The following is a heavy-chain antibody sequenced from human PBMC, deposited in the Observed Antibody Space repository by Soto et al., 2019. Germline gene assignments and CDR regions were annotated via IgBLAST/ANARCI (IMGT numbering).Heavy chain of an antibody. J-gene: IGHJ4*02. Sequence: GSLRLSCAASGFTFSSYSMNWVRQAPGKGLEWVSSISSGSTYIYYADSVKSRFTISRDNAKNSLYLQMNSLRAEDTAMYYCARADGSETYYTPRPDYWGQGTLVTVSS. V-gene: IGHV3-21*01. CDR1: GFTFSSYS. CDR2: ISSGSTYI. D-gene: IGHD3-10*01. CDR3: ARADGSETYYTPRPDY.